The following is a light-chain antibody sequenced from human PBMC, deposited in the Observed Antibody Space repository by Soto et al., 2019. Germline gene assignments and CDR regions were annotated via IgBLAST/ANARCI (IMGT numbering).Light chain of an antibody. CDR3: QQTYTAPWT. Sequence: DIQMTQSPSSLSASIGDRVTIPCRASQSITNYLNWYQHKPGKTPKLLIYVASILQSGVPSRFSGSGSGTDFTLTISSLQHEDFETYYCQQTYTAPWTLGQGTKVDIK. V-gene: IGKV1-39*01. J-gene: IGKJ1*01. CDR2: VAS. CDR1: QSITNY.